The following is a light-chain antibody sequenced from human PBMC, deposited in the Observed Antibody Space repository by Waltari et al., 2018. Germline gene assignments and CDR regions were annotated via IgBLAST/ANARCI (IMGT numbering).Light chain of an antibody. Sequence: QLVLTQSPSASASLGASVKLTCTLSSGHSSNIIAWHQQQPEKGPRYLMKVNSDGSHSKGDELPDRFSGSSSGAERYLTISSLQSEDEADYYCQTGGHGTWVFGGGTKLTVL. J-gene: IGLJ3*02. CDR1: SGHSSNI. V-gene: IGLV4-69*01. CDR2: VNSDGSH. CDR3: QTGGHGTWV.